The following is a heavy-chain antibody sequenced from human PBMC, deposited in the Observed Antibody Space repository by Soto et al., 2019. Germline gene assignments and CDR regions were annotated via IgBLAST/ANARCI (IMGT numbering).Heavy chain of an antibody. J-gene: IGHJ4*02. CDR1: GSRFSNYV. CDR2: IIPIFNST. Sequence: QVQLVQSRAEVKTPGSSLKVSCKVSGSRFSNYVISWVRQAPGHGLEWLGRIIPIFNSTKYAQSFQGRVTISADKSTSTAALELSSVRSDDTAVYYGAREGRGKKAGYSGLVSLGYWGQGTLVTVAS. D-gene: IGHD5-12*01. CDR3: AREGRGKKAGYSGLVSLGY. V-gene: IGHV1-69*06.